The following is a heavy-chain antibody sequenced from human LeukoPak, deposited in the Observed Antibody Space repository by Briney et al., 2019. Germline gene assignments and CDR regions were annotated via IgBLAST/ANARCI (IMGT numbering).Heavy chain of an antibody. V-gene: IGHV3-48*01. J-gene: IGHJ4*02. CDR1: GFTFSSYS. CDR3: ARARGGATPYYFDY. CDR2: ISYSSSTI. Sequence: GRSLRLSCAASGFTFSSYSMNWARQAPGKGLEWVSYISYSSSTIYYADSVKGRFTISRDNAKNSLYLQMNSLRAEATAVYYCARARGGATPYYFDYWGQGTLVTVSS. D-gene: IGHD1-26*01.